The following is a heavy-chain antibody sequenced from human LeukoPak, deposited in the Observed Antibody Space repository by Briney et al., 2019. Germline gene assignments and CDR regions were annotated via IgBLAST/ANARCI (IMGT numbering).Heavy chain of an antibody. J-gene: IGHJ4*02. V-gene: IGHV3-48*01. D-gene: IGHD3-10*01. CDR2: ISSSSSTI. CDR3: ARDHYGSGSYSYFDY. CDR1: GFTFSSYS. Sequence: AGSLRLSCAASGFTFSSYSMNWVRQAPGKGLEWVSYISSSSSTIYYADSVKGRFTISRDNAENSLYLQMNSLRAEDTAVYYCARDHYGSGSYSYFDYWGQGTLVTVSS.